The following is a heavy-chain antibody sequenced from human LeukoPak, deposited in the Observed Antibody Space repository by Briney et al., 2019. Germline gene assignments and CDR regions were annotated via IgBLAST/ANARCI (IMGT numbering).Heavy chain of an antibody. CDR3: ARDDSSGYQLYNWFDP. V-gene: IGHV3-30*04. Sequence: PGGSLRLSCAASGFTFSSYAMHWVRQAPGKGLEWVAVISYDGSNKYYADSVKGRFTISRDNSKNTLYLQMNSLRAEDTAVYYCARDDSSGYQLYNWFDPWGQGTLVTVSS. D-gene: IGHD3-22*01. J-gene: IGHJ5*02. CDR2: ISYDGSNK. CDR1: GFTFSSYA.